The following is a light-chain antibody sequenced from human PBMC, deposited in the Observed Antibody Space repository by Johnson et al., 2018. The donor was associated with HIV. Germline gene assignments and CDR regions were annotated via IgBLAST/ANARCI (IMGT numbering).Light chain of an antibody. Sequence: QSVLTQPPSVSAAPGQKVTISCSGSSSNIGNNYVSWYQQLPGTAPKLLIYEDNKRPSGIPDRFSGSKSGTSATLAITGLQTGDEADYYCATWDSSLSVYLFGTGTKVTVL. CDR1: SSNIGNNY. CDR3: ATWDSSLSVYL. J-gene: IGLJ1*01. CDR2: EDN. V-gene: IGLV1-51*02.